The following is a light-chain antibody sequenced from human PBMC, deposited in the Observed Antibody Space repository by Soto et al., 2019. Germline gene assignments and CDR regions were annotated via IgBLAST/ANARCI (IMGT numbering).Light chain of an antibody. V-gene: IGKV1-33*01. CDR1: QNINNY. CDR3: QQYDAIPYT. J-gene: IGKJ2*01. Sequence: DIQMTQSPPSLSASVGDRVTITCQASQNINNYLNWYQQKPGKAPKLLIYDASNLETGVTSRFSGGRSGTDFTFTISSLRPEDIATYYCQQYDAIPYTFGQGTKLEIK. CDR2: DAS.